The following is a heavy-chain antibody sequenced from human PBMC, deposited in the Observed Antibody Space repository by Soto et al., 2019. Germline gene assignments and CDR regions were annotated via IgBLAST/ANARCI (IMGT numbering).Heavy chain of an antibody. CDR2: MNPNSGNT. CDR1: GYTFTSYD. D-gene: IGHD1-26*01. J-gene: IGHJ4*02. V-gene: IGHV1-8*01. CDR3: ARGVGADRFEY. Sequence: QVQLVQSGAEVKKPGASVKVSCEASGYTFTSYDINWVRQATGQGLEWMGWMNPNSGNTGYAQKVQGRVSVTRNTSISTAYMELSSLRSGVAAVYSCARGVGADRFEYWGQGPLVTVSS.